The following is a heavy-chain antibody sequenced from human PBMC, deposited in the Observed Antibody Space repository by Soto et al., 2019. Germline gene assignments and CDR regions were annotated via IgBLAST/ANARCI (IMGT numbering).Heavy chain of an antibody. CDR2: MNPNSGNT. CDR3: AIHYDILTGYYNAPDDAFDI. Sequence: QVQLVQSGAEVKKPGASVKVSCKASGYTFTSYDINWVRQATGQGLEWMGWMNPNSGNTGYAQKFQGKVTMTRNTSISTAYMVLSSLRSEDTAVYYCAIHYDILTGYYNAPDDAFDIWGQGTMVTVSS. V-gene: IGHV1-8*01. CDR1: GYTFTSYD. J-gene: IGHJ3*02. D-gene: IGHD3-9*01.